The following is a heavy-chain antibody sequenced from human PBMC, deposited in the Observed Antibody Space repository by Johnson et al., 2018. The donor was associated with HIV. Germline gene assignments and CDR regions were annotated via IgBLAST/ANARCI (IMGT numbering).Heavy chain of an antibody. J-gene: IGHJ3*02. CDR3: ARAVGGSYHDAFDS. CDR1: GFTFDDYG. V-gene: IGHV3-20*04. Sequence: EVQLVESGGGVVRPGDSLRLSCVASGFTFDDYGMSWVRQPPGKGLEWVSGINWNGGRTGYADSVKGRLTISRDNAKNSLYLQMNSLRAEDTALYYCARAVGGSYHDAFDSWGQGTMVTVSS. D-gene: IGHD1-26*01. CDR2: INWNGGRT.